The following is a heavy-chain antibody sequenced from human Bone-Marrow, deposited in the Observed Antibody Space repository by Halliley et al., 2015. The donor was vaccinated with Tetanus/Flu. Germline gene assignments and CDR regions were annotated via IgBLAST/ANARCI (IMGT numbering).Heavy chain of an antibody. D-gene: IGHD2-2*01. CDR2: YDGRQK. V-gene: IGHV3-33*06. J-gene: IGHJ4*02. CDR3: AKEVGVAVVPAVERGFFEN. Sequence: YDGRQKYYADSVKGRFTISRDSSKNTLSLQMNSLTPDDTAGYYCAKEVGVAVVPAVERGFFENWGQGTLVTVSS.